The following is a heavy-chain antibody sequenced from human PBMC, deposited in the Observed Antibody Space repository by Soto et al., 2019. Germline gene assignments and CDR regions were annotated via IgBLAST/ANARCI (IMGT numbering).Heavy chain of an antibody. CDR2: IYPDESDT. J-gene: IGHJ6*02. CDR1: GYSFTKHW. CDR3: AGGGVRGVITRTRDYYGMDV. D-gene: IGHD3-10*01. V-gene: IGHV5-51*01. Sequence: GESLKISCKGSGYSFTKHWIGWVRQMPGKGLELMAIIYPDESDTRYSPSFQGQGTISADKSISTAYLQWGSLKASDHAMYYCAGGGVRGVITRTRDYYGMDVWGQGTTITVSS.